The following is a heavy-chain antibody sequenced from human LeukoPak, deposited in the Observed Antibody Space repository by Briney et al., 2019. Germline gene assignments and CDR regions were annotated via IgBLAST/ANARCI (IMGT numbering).Heavy chain of an antibody. V-gene: IGHV1-46*01. D-gene: IGHD5-12*01. CDR3: ARDGYSGYDLRY. Sequence: GASVKVSCEASGYTFSSYYIHWVRQAPGQGLEWMGIINPSGGSTSYAQKFQGRVTMTRDTSTSTVYMELSSLRSEDTAVYYCARDGYSGYDLRYWGQGTLVTVSS. CDR2: INPSGGST. CDR1: GYTFSSYY. J-gene: IGHJ4*02.